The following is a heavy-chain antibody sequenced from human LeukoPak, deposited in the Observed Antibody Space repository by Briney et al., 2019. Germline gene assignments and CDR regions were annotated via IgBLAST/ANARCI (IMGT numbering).Heavy chain of an antibody. CDR1: GFTFSSYS. CDR2: ISGSSKII. CDR3: ARDAMGTPDY. J-gene: IGHJ4*02. Sequence: GGSLRLSCAASGFTFSSYSMNWVRQAPGKGLEWISYISGSSKIIHWAESLKGRFTISRDNAKNSLYLQMNSLRDEDTAVYYCARDAMGTPDYWGQGTLVTVSS. V-gene: IGHV3-48*02. D-gene: IGHD2-8*01.